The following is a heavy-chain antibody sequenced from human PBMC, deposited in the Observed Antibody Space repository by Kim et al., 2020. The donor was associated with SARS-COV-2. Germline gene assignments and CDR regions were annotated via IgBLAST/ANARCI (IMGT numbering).Heavy chain of an antibody. J-gene: IGHJ4*02. D-gene: IGHD3-22*01. V-gene: IGHV3-23*01. Sequence: SVKGRFTISRDNSKNTLYLQMNSLRAEDTAVYYCAKDGAYYYDSSGYVDYWGQGTLVTVSS. CDR3: AKDGAYYYDSSGYVDY.